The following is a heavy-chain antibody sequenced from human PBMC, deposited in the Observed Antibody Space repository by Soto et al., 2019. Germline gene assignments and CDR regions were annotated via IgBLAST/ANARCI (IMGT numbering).Heavy chain of an antibody. CDR2: IVPIFGTT. D-gene: IGHD3-16*01. CDR1: GVTLRSFA. V-gene: IGHV1-69*01. J-gene: IGHJ5*02. CDR3: ATDMSWFDP. Sequence: QVLLVQSGAEVKKPGSSVKVSCKASGVTLRSFAIAWVRQTPGHGLEWMGGIVPIFGTTNYAQKFQGRLSSTADESTTTAYMELSSLTSEDSALYDCATDMSWFDPWGQGTVVTVSS.